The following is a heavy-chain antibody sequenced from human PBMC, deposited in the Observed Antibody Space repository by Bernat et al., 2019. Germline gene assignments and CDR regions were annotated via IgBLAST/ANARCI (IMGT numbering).Heavy chain of an antibody. CDR3: ARLAFAGSTSYYFDY. V-gene: IGHV5-51*01. D-gene: IGHD2-2*01. Sequence: EVQLVQSGAEVKKPGESLKISCKGSGYSFTSYWIGWVRQMPGKGLEWMGIICPGDSDTRYSPSFQGQVTISADKSISTAYLQWSSLKASDTAMYYCARLAFAGSTSYYFDYWGQGTLVTVSS. CDR1: GYSFTSYW. CDR2: ICPGDSDT. J-gene: IGHJ4*02.